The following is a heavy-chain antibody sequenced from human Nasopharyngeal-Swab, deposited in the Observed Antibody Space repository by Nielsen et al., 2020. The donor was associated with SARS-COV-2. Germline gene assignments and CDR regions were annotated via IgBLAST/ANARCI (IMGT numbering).Heavy chain of an antibody. J-gene: IGHJ4*02. Sequence: SVKVSCKASGGTFSSYAISWVRQAPGQGLEWMGGIIPILGIANYAQKFQGRVTITADKSTSTAYMELSSLRSEDTAVYYCARDHPYYYDSSGYLVSYFDYWGQGTLVTVSS. D-gene: IGHD3-22*01. V-gene: IGHV1-69*10. CDR2: IIPILGIA. CDR1: GGTFSSYA. CDR3: ARDHPYYYDSSGYLVSYFDY.